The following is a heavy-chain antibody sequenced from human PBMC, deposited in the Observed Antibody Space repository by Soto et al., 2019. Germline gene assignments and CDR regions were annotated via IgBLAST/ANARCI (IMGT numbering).Heavy chain of an antibody. V-gene: IGHV3-11*01. CDR2: ITSSGGTI. CDR3: ARDPLHHGSTFDY. J-gene: IGHJ4*02. CDR1: GFTFSDYY. D-gene: IGHD3-10*01. Sequence: GGSLRLSCAASGFTFSDYYMSWIRQPPGKGLEWISYITSSGGTIYYADSVKGRFAISRDNAKNSLYLQMNGLRAEDTAVYYCARDPLHHGSTFDYWGQGTLVTVSS.